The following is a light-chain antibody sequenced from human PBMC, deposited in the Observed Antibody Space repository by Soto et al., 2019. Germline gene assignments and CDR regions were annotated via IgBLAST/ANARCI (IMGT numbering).Light chain of an antibody. CDR3: CSYAGGYTYL. CDR1: GNDVGAYNY. V-gene: IGLV2-11*01. J-gene: IGLJ1*01. Sequence: QSVLTQPRSVSGSPGQSVTISCTGTGNDVGAYNYVSWYQQHPGRPPKMLIYGVVRWPAGVPDRFSGSKSGNTASLTISGLQAQDEDDYLCCSYAGGYTYLLGTGTKVTVL. CDR2: GVV.